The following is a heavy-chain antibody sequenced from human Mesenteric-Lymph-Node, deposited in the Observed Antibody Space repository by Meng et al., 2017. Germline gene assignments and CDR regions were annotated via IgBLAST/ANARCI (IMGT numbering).Heavy chain of an antibody. CDR3: ARGYYDSSGYGYWYFDL. J-gene: IGHJ2*01. V-gene: IGHV4-39*01. D-gene: IGHD3-22*01. Sequence: GPGVGEPLISLPLTGIYSGGPLISSSYYRAWIRQPPGEGLEWIGSVVYSGTTYYTSSLKSRVSISVDTSKNQFSLKLSSVTAADTAVYYCARGYYDSSGYGYWYFDLWGRGTLVTVSS. CDR1: GGPLISSSYY. CDR2: VVYSGTT.